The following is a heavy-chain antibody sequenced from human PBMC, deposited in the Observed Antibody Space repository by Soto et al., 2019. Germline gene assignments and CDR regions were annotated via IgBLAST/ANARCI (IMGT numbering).Heavy chain of an antibody. J-gene: IGHJ5*02. CDR3: ARGPLGYCISTSCQYNWFDP. Sequence: SVKVSCKASGGTFSSYAISWVRQAPGQGLEWMGGIIPIFGTANYAQKFQGRVTITADESTSTAYMELSSLRSEDTAVYYCARGPLGYCISTSCQYNWFDPWGQGTLVTVSS. V-gene: IGHV1-69*13. D-gene: IGHD2-2*01. CDR2: IIPIFGTA. CDR1: GGTFSSYA.